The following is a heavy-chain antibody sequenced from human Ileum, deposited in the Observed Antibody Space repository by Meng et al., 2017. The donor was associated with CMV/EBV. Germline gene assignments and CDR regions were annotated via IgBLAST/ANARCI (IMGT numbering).Heavy chain of an antibody. CDR3: VKGRTARWFGDQTGYFQH. V-gene: IGHV3-33*06. D-gene: IGHD3-10*01. J-gene: IGHJ1*01. CDR2: VWCDGSNR. CDR1: GFTFSTSA. Sequence: GGSLRLSCAASGFTFSTSAMHWVRQAPGKGLEWVAVVWCDGSNRVHADSVKGRLTISRDNSKNTVYLQMDSLRAEDTAVYYCVKGRTARWFGDQTGYFQHWGQGTLVTVSS.